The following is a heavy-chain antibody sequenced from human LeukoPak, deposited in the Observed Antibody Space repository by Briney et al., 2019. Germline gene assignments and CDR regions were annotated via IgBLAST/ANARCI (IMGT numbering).Heavy chain of an antibody. CDR3: AKWGDYDVLTGYYVSDY. Sequence: GGSLRLSCAASGFTFSNYAMSWVRQAPGKGLEWVSAITGSGGNTCYADSVKGRFTISRDNSKNTVFLQMNSLRAEDTAVYYCAKWGDYDVLTGYYVSDYWGQGTLVTVSS. CDR1: GFTFSNYA. D-gene: IGHD3-9*01. J-gene: IGHJ4*02. V-gene: IGHV3-23*01. CDR2: ITGSGGNT.